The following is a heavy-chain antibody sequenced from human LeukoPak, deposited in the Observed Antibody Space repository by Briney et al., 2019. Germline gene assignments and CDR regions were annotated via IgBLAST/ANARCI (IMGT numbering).Heavy chain of an antibody. D-gene: IGHD3-10*01. CDR2: IYTSGST. J-gene: IGHJ5*02. CDR1: GGSITSSSYY. V-gene: IGHV4-61*02. Sequence: SETLSLTCTVSGGSITSSSYYWGWIRQPAGKGLEWIGRIYTSGSTNYNPSLKSRVTMSVDTSKNQFSLKLSSVTAADTAVYYCARDSFGEFLENRFDPWGQGTLVTVSS. CDR3: ARDSFGEFLENRFDP.